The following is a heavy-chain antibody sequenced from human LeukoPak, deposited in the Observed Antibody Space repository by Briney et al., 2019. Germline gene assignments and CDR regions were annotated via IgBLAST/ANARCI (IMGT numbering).Heavy chain of an antibody. CDR2: ISSNGGST. CDR3: ARDDTGTDHNYYSMDV. D-gene: IGHD1/OR15-1a*01. J-gene: IGHJ6*02. V-gene: IGHV3-64*04. CDR1: GFTFSSYA. Sequence: GGSLRLSCSASGFTFSSYAMHWVRQAPGKGLEYVSAISSNGGSTYYADSVKGRFTISRDNAKNSLYVQMNSLRAEDTAVYYCARDDTGTDHNYYSMDVWGQGTTVTVSS.